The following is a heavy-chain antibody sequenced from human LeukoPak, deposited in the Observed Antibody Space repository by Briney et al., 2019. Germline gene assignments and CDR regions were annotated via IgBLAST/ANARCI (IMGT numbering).Heavy chain of an antibody. D-gene: IGHD3-22*01. CDR1: GFAFSSYW. CDR2: INGDGSYT. Sequence: PGGSLRLSCAASGFAFSSYWMHWVRQVPGKGLVWLSRINGDGSYTKYADSVKGRFTISRDNARNTLFLQMNSLSAEDTAVYFCARDKSGYDSSGRGDYWGQGTLVTVSS. V-gene: IGHV3-74*03. J-gene: IGHJ4*02. CDR3: ARDKSGYDSSGRGDY.